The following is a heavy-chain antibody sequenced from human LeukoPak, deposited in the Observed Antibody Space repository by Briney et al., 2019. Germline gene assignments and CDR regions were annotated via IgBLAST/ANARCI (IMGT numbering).Heavy chain of an antibody. CDR2: ISYDGSNK. Sequence: GGSLRLSCAASGFTFSSYAMHWVRQAPGKGLEWVAVISYDGSNKYYADSVKGRFTISRDNSQNTLYLQMNGLRAEDTALYYCARDHSAMPSYWGQGTLVTVSS. D-gene: IGHD2-2*01. CDR3: ARDHSAMPSY. J-gene: IGHJ4*02. CDR1: GFTFSSYA. V-gene: IGHV3-30*04.